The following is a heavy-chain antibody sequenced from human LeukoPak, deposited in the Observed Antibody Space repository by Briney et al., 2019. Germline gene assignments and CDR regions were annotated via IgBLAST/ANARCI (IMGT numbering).Heavy chain of an antibody. CDR1: GYTLTELS. CDR2: FDPEDGET. J-gene: IGHJ4*02. D-gene: IGHD3-9*01. V-gene: IGHV1-24*01. Sequence: ASVKVSCKVSGYTLTELSMHWVRQAPGKGLEWMGGFDPEDGETIYAQKFQGRVTMTKDTSTDTAYMELSSLRSEDTAVYYCATGGGDILTGYYNGFDYWGQGTLVAVSS. CDR3: ATGGGDILTGYYNGFDY.